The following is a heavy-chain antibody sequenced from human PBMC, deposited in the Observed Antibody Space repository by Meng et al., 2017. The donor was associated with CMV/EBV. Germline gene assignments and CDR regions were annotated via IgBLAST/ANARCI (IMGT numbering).Heavy chain of an antibody. CDR2: ISSSSSYI. CDR3: ARRYLRDIVVVTHYYYGMDV. V-gene: IGHV3-21*01. Sequence: GESLKISCAASGFTFSSYSMNWVRQAPGKGLEWVSSISSSSSYIYYADSVKGRFTISRDNAKNSLYLQMNSLRAEDMAVYYCARRYLRDIVVVTHYYYGMDVWGQGTTVTVSS. CDR1: GFTFSSYS. J-gene: IGHJ6*02. D-gene: IGHD2-2*01.